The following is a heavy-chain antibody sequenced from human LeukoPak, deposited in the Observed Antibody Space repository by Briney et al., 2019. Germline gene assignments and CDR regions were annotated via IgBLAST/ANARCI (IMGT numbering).Heavy chain of an antibody. V-gene: IGHV3-9*01. D-gene: IGHD2/OR15-2a*01. CDR2: ISWHSGRI. J-gene: IGHJ6*03. CDR3: AKDAYGGATFFYYMDV. Sequence: GGSLRLSCAASGFSFDDYAMHWVRQAPGKGLEWASGISWHSGRIAYADSERGRFTISRDNAKNSLSLQMNSLRDDDTAVYYCAKDAYGGATFFYYMDVWGKGTTVIVSS. CDR1: GFSFDDYA.